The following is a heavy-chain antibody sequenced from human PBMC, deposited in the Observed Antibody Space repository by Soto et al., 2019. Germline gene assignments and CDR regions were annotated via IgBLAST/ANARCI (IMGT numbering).Heavy chain of an antibody. D-gene: IGHD3-22*01. J-gene: IGHJ2*01. CDR3: ARDRYYDSSGYWHWYFDL. CDR1: GGSFSGYY. V-gene: IGHV4-31*11. Sequence: PSETLSLTCAVYGGSFSGYYWSWIRQHPGKGLEWIGYIYYSGSTYYNPSLKSRVTISVDTSKNQFSLKLSSVTAADTAVYYCARDRYYDSSGYWHWYFDLWGRGTLVTVSS. CDR2: IYYSGST.